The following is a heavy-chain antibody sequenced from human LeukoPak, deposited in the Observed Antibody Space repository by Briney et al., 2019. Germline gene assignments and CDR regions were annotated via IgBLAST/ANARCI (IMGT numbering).Heavy chain of an antibody. J-gene: IGHJ4*02. CDR1: GFTFSSYW. CDR2: IKQDGSEK. D-gene: IGHD3-9*01. CDR3: ARDSIGDFDWFTGSFDY. Sequence: GGSLRLSCAASGFTFSSYWMSWVRQAPGKGLEWVANIKQDGSEKYYVDSVKGRFTISRDNAKNSLYLQMNSLRAEDTAVYYCARDSIGDFDWFTGSFDYWGQGTLVTVSS. V-gene: IGHV3-7*01.